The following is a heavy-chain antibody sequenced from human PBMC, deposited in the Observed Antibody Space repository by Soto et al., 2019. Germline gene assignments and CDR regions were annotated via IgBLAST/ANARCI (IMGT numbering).Heavy chain of an antibody. CDR1: GFTFSSYG. CDR3: ARLYCSSTSCYSVGAFDI. V-gene: IGHV3-33*01. Sequence: QVQLVESGGGVVQPGRSLRLSCAASGFTFSSYGMHWVLQAPGKGLEWVALIWFDGSDKYYADSVKGRFTISRDNSKNTLYLQMNSLRADDTAVYYCARLYCSSTSCYSVGAFDIWGQGTMVTVSS. D-gene: IGHD2-2*01. CDR2: IWFDGSDK. J-gene: IGHJ3*02.